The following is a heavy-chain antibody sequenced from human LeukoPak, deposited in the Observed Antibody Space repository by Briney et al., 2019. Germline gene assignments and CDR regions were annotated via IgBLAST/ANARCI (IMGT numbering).Heavy chain of an antibody. D-gene: IGHD6-19*01. V-gene: IGHV3-30-3*01. CDR1: GFTFSSYA. CDR3: ARDRGLVFGAVAGTITDY. CDR2: ISYDGSNK. Sequence: GGSLRLSCAASGFTFSSYAMHWVRQAPGKGLEWVAVISYDGSNKYYADSVKGRFTISRDNSKNTLYLQMNSLRAEDTAVYYCARDRGLVFGAVAGTITDYWGQGTLVTVSS. J-gene: IGHJ4*02.